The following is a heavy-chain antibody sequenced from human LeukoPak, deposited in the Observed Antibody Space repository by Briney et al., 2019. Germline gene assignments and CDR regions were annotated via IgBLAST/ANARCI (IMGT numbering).Heavy chain of an antibody. J-gene: IGHJ4*02. D-gene: IGHD3-9*01. Sequence: SVKVSCKASGGTFSSYAISWVRQAPGQGLEWMGGIIPIFGTANYAQKFQGRVTITADESTSTAYMELSSLRSEDTAAYYCASLGGDWLFDYWGQGTLVTVSS. V-gene: IGHV1-69*13. CDR3: ASLGGDWLFDY. CDR2: IIPIFGTA. CDR1: GGTFSSYA.